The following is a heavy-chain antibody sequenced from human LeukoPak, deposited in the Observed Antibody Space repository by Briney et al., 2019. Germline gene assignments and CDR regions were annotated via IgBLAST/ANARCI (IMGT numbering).Heavy chain of an antibody. CDR3: TKNYYDRTGSLFY. V-gene: IGHV3-15*01. D-gene: IGHD3-22*01. Sequence: PGGSLRLSCAASGSTFSSYAMTWVRQAPGKGLEWVGRIKSKADGGTADHAAPVKGRFNISRDDSKNTLYLQMNSLKTEDTAVYFCTKNYYDRTGSLFYWGQGTLATVSS. CDR1: GSTFSSYA. J-gene: IGHJ4*02. CDR2: IKSKADGGTA.